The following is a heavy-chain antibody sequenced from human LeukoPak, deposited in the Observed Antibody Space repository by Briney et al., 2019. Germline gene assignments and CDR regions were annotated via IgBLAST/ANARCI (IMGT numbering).Heavy chain of an antibody. CDR3: ARIGSGRFYYYMDV. V-gene: IGHV3-21*01. Sequence: SGGSLRLSCAASGFGFNDYSMSWVRQAPGKGLEWVSSITSGSTFIYYAVSVRGRFTISRDNAKNSLYLQMNSLRAEDTAVYYCARIGSGRFYYYMDVWGKGTTVTVSS. J-gene: IGHJ6*03. CDR1: GFGFNDYS. D-gene: IGHD3-10*01. CDR2: ITSGSTFI.